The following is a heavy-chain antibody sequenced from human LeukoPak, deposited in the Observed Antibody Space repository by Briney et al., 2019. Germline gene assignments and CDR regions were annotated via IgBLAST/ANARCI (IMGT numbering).Heavy chain of an antibody. Sequence: GGSRRLSLAASGFTFSKAGMSWVRQPPGKGLEWVGRIKSKTDGGTTDYAAPVKGRFTISRDDSKSTLSLQMNSLKTEDTAVYYCTSRDYWGQGTLVTVSS. CDR2: IKSKTDGGTT. CDR1: GFTFSKAG. J-gene: IGHJ4*02. V-gene: IGHV3-15*01. CDR3: TSRDY.